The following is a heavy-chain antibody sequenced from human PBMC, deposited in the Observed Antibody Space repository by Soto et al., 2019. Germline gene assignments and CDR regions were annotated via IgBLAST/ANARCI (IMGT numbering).Heavy chain of an antibody. CDR1: GGSISSSNW. D-gene: IGHD2-2*01. CDR3: ARSPECISTSCLFDY. Sequence: SETLSLTCAVSGGSISSSNWWSWVRQPPGKGLEWIGEIYHSGSTNYNPSLKSRVTISVDKSKNQFSLKLSSVTAADTAVYYCARSPECISTSCLFDYWGQGTLVTVS. CDR2: IYHSGST. J-gene: IGHJ4*02. V-gene: IGHV4-4*02.